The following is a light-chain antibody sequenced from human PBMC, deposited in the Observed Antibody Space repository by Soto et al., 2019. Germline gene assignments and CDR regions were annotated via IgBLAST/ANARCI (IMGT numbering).Light chain of an antibody. V-gene: IGKV3-20*01. CDR3: QEYGSTSHT. Sequence: IVLTKSPGTLSLSPGERGSLSCRASQIVSRNFLAWYQQKPCRAPRLLIYTASTRATGVPDRFSGSGSGTDFTLTISGLQTEDFAMYYCQEYGSTSHTFGLGTKVDIK. CDR1: QIVSRNF. CDR2: TAS. J-gene: IGKJ2*01.